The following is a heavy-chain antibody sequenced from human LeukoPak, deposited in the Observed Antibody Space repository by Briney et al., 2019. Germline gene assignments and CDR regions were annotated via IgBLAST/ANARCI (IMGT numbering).Heavy chain of an antibody. Sequence: PSETLSLTCTVSGGSIGTYYWSWIRQPAGKGLGWIGRIYTSGNTKYNPSLKSRVTISVDTSKNQFSLKLTSLTAADTAIYYCARDSGRRGYPEYSFDYWGQGTLVTVSS. CDR3: ARDSGRRGYPEYSFDY. CDR1: GGSIGTYY. CDR2: IYTSGNT. J-gene: IGHJ4*02. D-gene: IGHD3-10*01. V-gene: IGHV4-4*07.